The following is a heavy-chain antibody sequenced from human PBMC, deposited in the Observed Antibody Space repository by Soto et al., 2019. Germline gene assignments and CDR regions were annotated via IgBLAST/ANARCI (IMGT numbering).Heavy chain of an antibody. CDR2: ISYDGSNK. D-gene: IGHD3-3*01. V-gene: IGHV3-30-3*01. CDR1: GFTFSSYA. CDR3: ARGITIFGAYYYYGMDV. Sequence: GGSLRLSCAASGFTFSSYAMHWVRQAPGKGLEWVAVISYDGSNKYYADSVKGRFTISRDNSKNTLYLQMNSLRAEDTAVYYCARGITIFGAYYYYGMDVWGQGTTVTVSS. J-gene: IGHJ6*02.